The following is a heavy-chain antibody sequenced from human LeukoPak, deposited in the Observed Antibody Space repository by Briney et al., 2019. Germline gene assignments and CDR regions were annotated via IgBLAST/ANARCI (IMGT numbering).Heavy chain of an antibody. CDR1: GGSISSGGYY. CDR3: ARGGIYYDSSGLHSGNWFDP. CDR2: IYYSGST. J-gene: IGHJ5*02. V-gene: IGHV4-31*03. D-gene: IGHD3-22*01. Sequence: SETLSLTCTVSGGSISSGGYYWSWIRQHPGKGLEWIGYIYYSGSTYYNPSLKSRVTISVDTSKNQFSLKLSSVTAADTAVYYCARGGIYYDSSGLHSGNWFDPWGQGTLVTVSS.